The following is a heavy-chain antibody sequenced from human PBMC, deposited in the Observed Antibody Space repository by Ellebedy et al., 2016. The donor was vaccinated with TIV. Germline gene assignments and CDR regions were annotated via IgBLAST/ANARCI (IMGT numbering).Heavy chain of an antibody. V-gene: IGHV1-18*01. CDR2: ISAYNGNT. CDR3: GRELGMGRGAMDV. CDR1: GGTFSSFT. J-gene: IGHJ6*02. Sequence: AASVKVSCKASGGTFSSFTITWVRQAHGHGLEWMGWISAYNGNTNYAQKFQGRASMTTDASTNTVHLELMSLNFDDTAVYYCGRELGMGRGAMDVWGQGTTVTVSS. D-gene: IGHD7-27*01.